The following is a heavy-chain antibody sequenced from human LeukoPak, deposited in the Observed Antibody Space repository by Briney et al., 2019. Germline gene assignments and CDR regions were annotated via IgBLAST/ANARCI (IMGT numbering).Heavy chain of an antibody. D-gene: IGHD5-18*01. CDR1: GFTFSSYS. V-gene: IGHV3-21*01. Sequence: PGGSLRLSCAASGFTFSSYSMNWVRQAPGKGLEWVSSISSSSSYIYYADSVKGRFTISRDNAKNSLYLQMNSLRAEDTAVYYCARSTAMAGNFDYWGQGTLVTVSS. J-gene: IGHJ4*02. CDR2: ISSSSSYI. CDR3: ARSTAMAGNFDY.